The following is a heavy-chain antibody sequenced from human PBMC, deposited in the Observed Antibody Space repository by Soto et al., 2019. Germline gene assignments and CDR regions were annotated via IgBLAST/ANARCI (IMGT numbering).Heavy chain of an antibody. Sequence: LTCTVSGGSISSSSYYWGWIRQPPGKGLEWIGSIYYSGSTYYNPSLKSRVTISVDTSKNQFSLKLSSVTAADTAVYYCARRRYCSGGSCYSDHYYYYYYYLDVWGKGTTVTVSS. V-gene: IGHV4-39*01. J-gene: IGHJ6*03. CDR3: ARRRYCSGGSCYSDHYYYYYYYLDV. CDR1: GGSISSSSYY. D-gene: IGHD2-15*01. CDR2: IYYSGST.